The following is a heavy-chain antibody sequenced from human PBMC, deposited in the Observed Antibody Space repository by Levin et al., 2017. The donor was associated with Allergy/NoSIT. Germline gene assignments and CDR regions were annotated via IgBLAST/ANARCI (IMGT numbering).Heavy chain of an antibody. CDR1: GFTFSSFS. J-gene: IGHJ4*02. CDR3: ARDLFYALDY. CDR2: INSSSNTV. V-gene: IGHV3-48*02. Sequence: GGSLRLSCAASGFTFSSFSMNWVRQAPGKGLEWLSYINSSSNTVYYADSVKGRFTISRDNAKNSLYLQMNSLRDEDTAVYYCARDLFYALDYWGQGTLVTVSS. D-gene: IGHD2/OR15-2a*01.